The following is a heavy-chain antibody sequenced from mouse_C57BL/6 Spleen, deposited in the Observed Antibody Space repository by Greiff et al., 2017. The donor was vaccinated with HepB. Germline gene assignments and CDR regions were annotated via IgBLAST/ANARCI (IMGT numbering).Heavy chain of an antibody. D-gene: IGHD2-10*02. J-gene: IGHJ2*01. CDR3: ARDGGYGKDY. CDR1: GFTFSDYY. Sequence: EVQLVESEGGLVQPGSSMKLSCTASGFTFSDYYMAWVRQVPEKGLEWVANINYDGSSTYYLDSLKSRFIISRDNAKNILYLQMSSLKSEDTATYYCARDGGYGKDYWGQGTTLTVSS. V-gene: IGHV5-16*01. CDR2: INYDGSST.